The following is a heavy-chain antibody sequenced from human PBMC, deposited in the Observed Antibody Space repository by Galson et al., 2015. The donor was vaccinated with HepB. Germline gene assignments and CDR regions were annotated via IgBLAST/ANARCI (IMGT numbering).Heavy chain of an antibody. CDR3: ARALVASHLEWLVGDYDGMDV. J-gene: IGHJ6*02. CDR1: GYTFTSYA. V-gene: IGHV7-4-1*02. D-gene: IGHD6-19*01. CDR2: INTNTGNP. Sequence: SVKVSCKASGYTFTSYAMNWVRQAPGQGLEWMGWINTNTGNPTYAQGFTGRFVFSLDTSVSTAYLQISSLKAEDTAVYYCARALVASHLEWLVGDYDGMDVWSQGTTVTVSS.